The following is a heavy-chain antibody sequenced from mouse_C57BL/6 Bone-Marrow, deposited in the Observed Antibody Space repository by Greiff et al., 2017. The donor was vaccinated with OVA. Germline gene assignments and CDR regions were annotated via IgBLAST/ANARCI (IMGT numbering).Heavy chain of an antibody. CDR2: ISSGGSYT. CDR1: GFTFSSYG. V-gene: IGHV5-6*01. D-gene: IGHD2-4*01. J-gene: IGHJ4*01. Sequence: EVKLVESGGDLVKPGGSLKLSCAASGFTFSSYGMSWVRQTPDKRLEWVATISSGGSYTYYPDSVKGRFTISRDNAKNTLYLQMSSLKSEDTAMYYCARNDSIYAMDYWGQGTSVTVSS. CDR3: ARNDSIYAMDY.